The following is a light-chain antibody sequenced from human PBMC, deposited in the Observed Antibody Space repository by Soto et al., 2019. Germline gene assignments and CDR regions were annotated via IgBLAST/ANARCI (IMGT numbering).Light chain of an antibody. J-gene: IGKJ1*01. Sequence: DIQMTQSPSSLSASVGDRVTITCRASQGIANYLAWYQQKPGKVPKLLIYAASTLHSGVPSRFSGSGFGTDFTLTISSLQPEDVATYYCQKYNGALSRTFGQGTKVEIK. CDR1: QGIANY. CDR2: AAS. CDR3: QKYNGALSRT. V-gene: IGKV1-27*01.